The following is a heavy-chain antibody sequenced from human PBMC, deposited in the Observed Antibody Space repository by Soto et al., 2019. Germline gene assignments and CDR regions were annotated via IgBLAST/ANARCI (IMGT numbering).Heavy chain of an antibody. D-gene: IGHD3-3*01. Sequence: QVQLQESGPGLVKPSETLSLTCTVSGGFVSSASYFGSWIRQPPGKEMEVIAYVYYTGTTKYSPSLKSRASISLDTSKNQFSLNLSSVTTADTAIYYCARMRFGEVPSWFDPWGQGILVTVS. CDR3: ARMRFGEVPSWFDP. V-gene: IGHV4-61*01. J-gene: IGHJ5*02. CDR2: VYYTGTT. CDR1: GGFVSSASYF.